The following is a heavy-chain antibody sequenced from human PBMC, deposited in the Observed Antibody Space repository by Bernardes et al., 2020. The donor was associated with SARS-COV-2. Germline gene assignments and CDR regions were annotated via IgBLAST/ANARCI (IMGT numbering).Heavy chain of an antibody. V-gene: IGHV4-38-2*01. J-gene: IGHJ5*02. CDR1: GYSISSGYY. CDR3: ACGDGDWFDP. CDR2: IYHSGST. D-gene: IGHD3-10*01. Sequence: SETLSLTCAVSGYSISSGYYWGWIRQPPGKGLGWIGSIYHSGSTYYNPSLKSRVTISVDTSKNQFSLKLSSVTAADTAVYYCACGDGDWFDPWGQGTLVTVSS.